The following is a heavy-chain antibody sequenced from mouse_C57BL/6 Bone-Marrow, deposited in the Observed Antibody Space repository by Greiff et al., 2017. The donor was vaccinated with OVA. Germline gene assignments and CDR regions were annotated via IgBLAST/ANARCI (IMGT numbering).Heavy chain of an antibody. CDR2: IHPNSGST. V-gene: IGHV1-64*01. CDR3: ASLDSWFAY. CDR1: GYTFTSYW. J-gene: IGHJ3*01. Sequence: QVHVKQSGAELVKPGASVKLSCKASGYTFTSYWMHWVKQRPGQGLEWIGMIHPNSGSTNYNEKFKSKATLTVDKSYSTAYMQLSSLTSEDSAVYYCASLDSWFAYWGQGTLVTVSA.